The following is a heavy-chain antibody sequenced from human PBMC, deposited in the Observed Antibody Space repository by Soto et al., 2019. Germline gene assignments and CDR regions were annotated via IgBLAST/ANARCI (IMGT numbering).Heavy chain of an antibody. Sequence: HPGGSLRLSCAASGFTFSSYAMSWVRQAPGKXLEWVSAISGSGGSTYYADSVKGRFTISRDNSKNTLYLQMNSLRAEDTAVYYCAKDLPRYCSSTSCYKSNDAFDIWGQGTMVTVSS. V-gene: IGHV3-23*01. J-gene: IGHJ3*02. CDR2: ISGSGGST. CDR3: AKDLPRYCSSTSCYKSNDAFDI. D-gene: IGHD2-2*02. CDR1: GFTFSSYA.